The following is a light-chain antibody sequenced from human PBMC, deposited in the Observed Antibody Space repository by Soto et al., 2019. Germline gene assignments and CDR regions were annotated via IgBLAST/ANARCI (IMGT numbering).Light chain of an antibody. J-gene: IGLJ1*01. V-gene: IGLV2-14*01. CDR3: FSYTSSTAYV. CDR2: EVS. Sequence: SALTYHASEPGSPGQSHTISCTGTTSDVGGYNHVSWYQQHPGKAPKLMLYEVSNRPSGVSNRFSSSKSGNTASLTISGLQAEDEADYYCFSYTSSTAYVFGTGTKV. CDR1: TSDVGGYNH.